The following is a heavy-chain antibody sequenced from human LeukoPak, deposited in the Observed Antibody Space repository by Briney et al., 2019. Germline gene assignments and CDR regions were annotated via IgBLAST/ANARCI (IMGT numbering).Heavy chain of an antibody. V-gene: IGHV4-59*01. J-gene: IGHJ6*02. CDR2: IYYSGST. CDR1: GGSISSYY. D-gene: IGHD2-15*01. Sequence: PSETLSLSCTVSGGSISSYYWSWIRQPPGKGLEWIGYIYYSGSTNYNPSLKSRVTISVDTSKNQFSLKLSSVTAADTAVYYCARGPYCSGGSCYFNYYYGMDVWGQGTTVTVSS. CDR3: ARGPYCSGGSCYFNYYYGMDV.